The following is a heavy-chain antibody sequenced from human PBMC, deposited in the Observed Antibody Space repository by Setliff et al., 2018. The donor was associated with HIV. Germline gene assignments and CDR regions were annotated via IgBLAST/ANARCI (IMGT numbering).Heavy chain of an antibody. CDR1: GFTFSSYA. V-gene: IGHV3-23*01. J-gene: IGHJ4*02. CDR3: AKAARDYYDSSGYYIGIDY. Sequence: PGWSLRLSCAASGFTFSSYAMSWVRQAPGKGLDWVSAISGSAGSTYYADSVKGRFTISRDNSKSTLYLQMNSLRAEDTAVYYCAKAARDYYDSSGYYIGIDYWGRGTLVTVSS. D-gene: IGHD3-22*01. CDR2: ISGSAGST.